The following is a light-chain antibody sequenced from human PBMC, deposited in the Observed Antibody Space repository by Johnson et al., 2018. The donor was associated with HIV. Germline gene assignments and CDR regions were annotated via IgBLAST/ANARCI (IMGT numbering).Light chain of an antibody. Sequence: QSVLTQPPSVSAAPGQKVTISCSASSSNIVNIYISWYQHLPGTAPKLLIYDNNKRPSGIPDRFSGSKSGTSATLGITGLQTGDEADYYCGTWDSILSAFYVFGTGTKVTVL. CDR3: GTWDSILSAFYV. J-gene: IGLJ1*01. V-gene: IGLV1-51*01. CDR2: DNN. CDR1: SSNIVNIY.